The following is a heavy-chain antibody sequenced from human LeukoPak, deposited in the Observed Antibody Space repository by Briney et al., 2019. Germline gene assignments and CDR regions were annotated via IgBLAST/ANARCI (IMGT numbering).Heavy chain of an antibody. J-gene: IGHJ4*02. CDR1: GFMFEIHA. CDR3: VRSQRGRAAAGPDH. Sequence: GGSLRLSCATSGFMFEIHAMHWVRQAPGKGLEWVAVVSFDGDHKNYGDSVTGRFAISRDNSKNTLYLQMNNLKVEDTAVYYCVRSQRGRAAAGPDHWGQGALVTVSS. V-gene: IGHV3-30*09. CDR2: VSFDGDHK. D-gene: IGHD6-13*01.